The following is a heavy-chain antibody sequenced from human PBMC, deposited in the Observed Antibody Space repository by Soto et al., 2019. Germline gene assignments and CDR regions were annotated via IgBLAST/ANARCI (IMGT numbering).Heavy chain of an antibody. CDR1: GGPVSNGAYY. CDR2: IYHSGST. D-gene: IGHD1-26*01. CDR3: ARLGIGWAVPFAH. Sequence: QVQLQESGPGLMKPSETLSLTCTVAGGPVSNGAYYWSWIRQPPGKGLEWIGYIYHSGSTDYNPSFEGRVMRSVDMSENKFTLRLNSVTAADTAVYYCARLGIGWAVPFAHWGQGTLVNVSS. V-gene: IGHV4-61*08. J-gene: IGHJ4*02.